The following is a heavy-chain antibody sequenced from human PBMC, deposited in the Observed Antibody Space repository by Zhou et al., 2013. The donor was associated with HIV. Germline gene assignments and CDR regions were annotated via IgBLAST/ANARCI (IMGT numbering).Heavy chain of an antibody. D-gene: IGHD2-21*01. CDR2: IIPMYGTP. CDR1: GGTFNKFA. Sequence: QVKLVQSGAAVKKPGSSLKVSCKASGGTFNKFAINWVRQAPGQGLEWLGGIIPMYGTPNYAQKFQGRITLTTDESTTTANMELSSLRSDDTALYYCATYCGTRTCSDYWGQGTLVTVSS. V-gene: IGHV1-69*05. J-gene: IGHJ4*02. CDR3: ATYCGTRTCSDY.